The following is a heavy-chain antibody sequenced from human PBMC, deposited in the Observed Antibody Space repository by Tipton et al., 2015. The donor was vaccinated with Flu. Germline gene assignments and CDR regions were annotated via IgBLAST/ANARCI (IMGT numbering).Heavy chain of an antibody. CDR3: ARRWKYYYGMDV. D-gene: IGHD4-23*01. Sequence: GLVKPSQILSLTCAISGDSVSSDSAVWNWIRQSPSRGLEWLGRTYYRSKWFNDYAVSVKSRITINPDTSKNQFSLQLKSVTPDDTAVYYCARRWKYYYGMDVWGQGTTVTVSS. CDR2: TYYRSKWFN. J-gene: IGHJ6*02. CDR1: GDSVSSDSAV. V-gene: IGHV6-1*01.